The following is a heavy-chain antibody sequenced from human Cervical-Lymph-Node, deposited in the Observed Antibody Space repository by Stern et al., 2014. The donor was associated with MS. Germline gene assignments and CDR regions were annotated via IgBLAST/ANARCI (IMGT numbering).Heavy chain of an antibody. CDR3: AKQVAGSAMDV. D-gene: IGHD5-12*01. J-gene: IGHJ6*02. CDR1: GFTFSSYA. CDR2: ISGSGGTT. Sequence: EVQLVESGGGLVQPGGSLRLSCAGSGFTFSSYAMSWVRQAPGKGLEWVSGISGSGGTTYHAYSVEGRFTISRDNSKNTLYLHINSLRTDDTAVYYCAKQVAGSAMDVWGQGTTVTVSS. V-gene: IGHV3-23*04.